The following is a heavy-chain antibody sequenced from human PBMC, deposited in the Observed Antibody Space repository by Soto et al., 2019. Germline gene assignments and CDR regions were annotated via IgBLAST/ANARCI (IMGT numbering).Heavy chain of an antibody. J-gene: IGHJ6*02. CDR2: ISSSGSTI. Sequence: GGSLRLSCAASGFTFSSYAMSWVRQAPGKGLERVSYISSSGSTIYYADSVKGRFTISRDNAKNSLYLQMNSLRAEDTAVYYCARGGNWAVYYYYGMDVWGQGTTVTVSS. V-gene: IGHV3-48*03. D-gene: IGHD1-1*01. CDR1: GFTFSSYA. CDR3: ARGGNWAVYYYYGMDV.